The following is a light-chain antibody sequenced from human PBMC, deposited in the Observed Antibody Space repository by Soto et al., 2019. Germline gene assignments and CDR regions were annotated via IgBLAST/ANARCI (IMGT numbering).Light chain of an antibody. CDR3: QHYNSYSEA. V-gene: IGKV1-5*03. CDR1: QTISIW. Sequence: DIQMTHSPSTLSGSVVYIVTITFRSSQTISIWLAWYQQKPGKDPKLLIYKASTLKSGVPSRFSGSGSGTEFTLTISSLQPDDFATYYCQHYNSYSEAFGQGTKVE. J-gene: IGKJ1*01. CDR2: KAS.